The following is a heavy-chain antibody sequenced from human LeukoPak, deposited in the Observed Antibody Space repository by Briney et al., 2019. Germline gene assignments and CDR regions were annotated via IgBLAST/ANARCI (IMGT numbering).Heavy chain of an antibody. J-gene: IGHJ4*02. CDR2: ISAYNGNT. Sequence: GASVKVSCKASGYTFTSYGISWVRQAPGQGLEWMGWISAYNGNTNYAQKLQGRVTMTTDTSTSTAYIELRSLRSDDTAVYYCARDPDSPLPHFDYWGQGTLVTVSS. V-gene: IGHV1-18*01. CDR1: GYTFTSYG. CDR3: ARDPDSPLPHFDY. D-gene: IGHD2-21*01.